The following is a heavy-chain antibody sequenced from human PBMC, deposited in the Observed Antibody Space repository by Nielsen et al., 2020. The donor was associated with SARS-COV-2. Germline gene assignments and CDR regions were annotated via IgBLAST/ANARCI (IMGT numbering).Heavy chain of an antibody. D-gene: IGHD1-26*01. Sequence: SESLSPACTISGGSISRDGCCWSWIRQHPGKGLEWIGYIYYSGSTYYNPSLKSRVTISVDTSKNQFSLKLSSVTAADTAVYYCARGEGGANDYWGQGTLVTVSS. CDR3: ARGEGGANDY. J-gene: IGHJ4*02. CDR2: IYYSGST. CDR1: GGSISRDGCC. V-gene: IGHV4-31*03.